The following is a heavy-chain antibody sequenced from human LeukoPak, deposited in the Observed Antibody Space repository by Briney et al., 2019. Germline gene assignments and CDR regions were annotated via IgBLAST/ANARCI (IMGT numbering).Heavy chain of an antibody. D-gene: IGHD3-22*01. Sequence: PSETLSLTCTVSGGSISSSSYYGGWIRQPPGKGLEWIGSIYYSGSTYYNPSLKSRVTISVDTSKNQFSLKLSSVTAADTAVYYWARSYGSSGNFDYWGQGTLVTVSS. V-gene: IGHV4-39*01. CDR2: IYYSGST. J-gene: IGHJ4*02. CDR1: GGSISSSSYY. CDR3: ARSYGSSGNFDY.